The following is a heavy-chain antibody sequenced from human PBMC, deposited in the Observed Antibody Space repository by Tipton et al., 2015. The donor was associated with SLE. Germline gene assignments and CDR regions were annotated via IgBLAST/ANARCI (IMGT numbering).Heavy chain of an antibody. CDR2: INHSGST. V-gene: IGHV4-34*01. J-gene: IGHJ4*02. Sequence: TLSLTCAVYGGSFSGYYWSWIRQPPGKGLEWIGEINHSGSTNYNPSLKSRVTISVDTSKNQFPLKLSSVTAADTAVYYCARVDFWSGYHFDYWGQGTLVTVSS. D-gene: IGHD3-3*01. CDR1: GGSFSGYY. CDR3: ARVDFWSGYHFDY.